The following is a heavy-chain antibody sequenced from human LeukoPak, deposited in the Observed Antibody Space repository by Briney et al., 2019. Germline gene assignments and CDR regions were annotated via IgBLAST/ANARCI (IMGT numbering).Heavy chain of an antibody. V-gene: IGHV3-53*01. CDR3: AKLATIPATAIRDYFDY. D-gene: IGHD2-2*02. CDR1: GLTVSNNY. CDR2: SYSDSNT. J-gene: IGHJ4*02. Sequence: PGGSLRLSCAASGLTVSNNYMSWVRQAPGKGLEWVSISYSDSNTNYADSVKGRFTISRDTSQNTLSLQMNSLRAEDTAVYYCAKLATIPATAIRDYFDYWGQGTLVTVSS.